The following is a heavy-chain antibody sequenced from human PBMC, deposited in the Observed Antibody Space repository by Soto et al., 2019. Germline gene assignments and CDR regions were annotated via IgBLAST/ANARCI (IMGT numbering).Heavy chain of an antibody. CDR3: ARQGYCSGGSCLYYYYGMDV. CDR2: IDPSGSYT. D-gene: IGHD2-15*01. Sequence: GGSLKISCRGSGYSFSSYWIRWVRQMPGKGPGGMGRIDPSGSYTNYSPSFQGHVTISADKSISTAYLQWSSLKASDTAMYYCARQGYCSGGSCLYYYYGMDVWGQGTTVTVSS. J-gene: IGHJ6*02. CDR1: GYSFSSYW. V-gene: IGHV5-10-1*01.